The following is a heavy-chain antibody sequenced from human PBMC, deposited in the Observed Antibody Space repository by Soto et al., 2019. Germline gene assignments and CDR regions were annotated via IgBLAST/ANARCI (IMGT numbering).Heavy chain of an antibody. D-gene: IGHD5-12*01. CDR2: ISGSGGST. Sequence: GGSLRLSCAASGFTFSSYAMIWVRQAPGKGLEWVSAISGSGGSTYYADSVKGRFTISRDNSKNTLYLQMNSLRAEDTAVYYCAKGVRWLQLPDYYYYYGMDVWGQGTTVTVSS. CDR3: AKGVRWLQLPDYYYYYGMDV. CDR1: GFTFSSYA. V-gene: IGHV3-23*01. J-gene: IGHJ6*02.